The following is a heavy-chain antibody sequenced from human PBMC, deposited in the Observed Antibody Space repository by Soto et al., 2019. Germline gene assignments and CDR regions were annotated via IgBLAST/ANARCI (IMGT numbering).Heavy chain of an antibody. J-gene: IGHJ6*03. V-gene: IGHV1-69*08. CDR3: AREVEDIVVVPAAERTHTPLYYYYYYMDV. CDR1: GGTFSSYT. D-gene: IGHD2-2*01. Sequence: QVQLVQSGAEVKKPGSSVKVSCKASGGTFSSYTISWVRQAPGQGLEWMGRIIPILGIANYAQKFQGRVTITADKSTSTAYMELSSLRSEDTAVYYCAREVEDIVVVPAAERTHTPLYYYYYYMDVWGKGTTVTVSS. CDR2: IIPILGIA.